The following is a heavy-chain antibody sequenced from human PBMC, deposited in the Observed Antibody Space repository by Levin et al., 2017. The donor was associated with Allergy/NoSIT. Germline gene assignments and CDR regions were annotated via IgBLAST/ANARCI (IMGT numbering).Heavy chain of an antibody. J-gene: IGHJ5*01. CDR2: IYHSGAT. V-gene: IGHV4-59*01. CDR1: GASIRNYY. D-gene: IGHD3-3*01. CDR3: ARVQGQTYHDFWSGDSWFDS. Sequence: SETLSLTCNVSGASIRNYYWTWIRQPPGKGLEWIGHIYHSGATSYNPSLQSRVTMSVDTSKNQVSLRLRSVSAADTAVYYCARVQGQTYHDFWSGDSWFDSWGQGSLVTVSS.